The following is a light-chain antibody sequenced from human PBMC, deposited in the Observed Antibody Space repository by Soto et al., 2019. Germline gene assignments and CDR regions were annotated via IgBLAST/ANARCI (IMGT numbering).Light chain of an antibody. J-gene: IGLJ2*01. CDR3: SSYTTTNTLQLV. CDR2: EVS. Sequence: QSVLTQPASVSGSPGQSITIFCSGTSSDIGGYNYVSWYQHHPGKAPKLIIYEVSYRPSGVSNRFSGSKSGNTASLTISGLQAEDEADYWCSSYTTTNTLQLVFGGGTKLTVL. V-gene: IGLV2-14*01. CDR1: SSDIGGYNY.